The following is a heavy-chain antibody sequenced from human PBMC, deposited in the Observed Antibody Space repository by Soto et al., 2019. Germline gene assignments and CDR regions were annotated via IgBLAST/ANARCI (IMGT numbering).Heavy chain of an antibody. CDR2: IYYSGST. Sequence: SETLSLTCTVSGGSISSGGYYWSWIRQHPGKGLEWIGYIYYSGSTYYNPSLKSRVTISVDTSKNQFSLKLSSVTAADTAVYYCARAYSSGIAAQTNWFDPWGQGTLVTVSS. D-gene: IGHD6-13*01. CDR1: GGSISSGGYY. V-gene: IGHV4-31*03. CDR3: ARAYSSGIAAQTNWFDP. J-gene: IGHJ5*02.